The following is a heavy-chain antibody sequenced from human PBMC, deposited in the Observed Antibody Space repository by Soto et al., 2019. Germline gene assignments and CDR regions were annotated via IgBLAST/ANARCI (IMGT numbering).Heavy chain of an antibody. D-gene: IGHD2-15*01. V-gene: IGHV1-18*01. CDR1: GYTFTSYG. CDR2: ISAYNGNT. CDR3: ARDSGGRYCSGGSCYYDY. J-gene: IGHJ4*02. Sequence: QVQLVQSGAEVKKPGASVKVSCKASGYTFTSYGISWVRQAPGQGLEWMGWISAYNGNTNYAQKLQGRVTMTTDTSTSTAYMELRSLRSDDTAVYYCARDSGGRYCSGGSCYYDYWGQGTLVTVSS.